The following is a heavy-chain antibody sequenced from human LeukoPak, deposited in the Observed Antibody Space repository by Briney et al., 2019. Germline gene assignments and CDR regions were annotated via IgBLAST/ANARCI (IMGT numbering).Heavy chain of an antibody. Sequence: SETLSLTCTVSGGSISSYYWSWIRQPPGKGLEWIGYIYYSGSTNYNPSLKSRVTISVDTSKNQFSLKRSSVTAADTAVYYCARASSLVHFDYWGQGTLVTVSS. CDR3: ARASSLVHFDY. J-gene: IGHJ4*02. CDR1: GGSISSYY. V-gene: IGHV4-59*01. D-gene: IGHD2-15*01. CDR2: IYYSGST.